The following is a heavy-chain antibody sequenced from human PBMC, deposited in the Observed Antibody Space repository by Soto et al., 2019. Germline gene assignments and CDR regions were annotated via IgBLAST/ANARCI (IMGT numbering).Heavy chain of an antibody. CDR1: GFPFSSYA. CDR2: ISGSGGHT. Sequence: GGSLRLSCAASGFPFSSYAMSWVRRPPGKGLEWISAISGSGGHTYYADSVKGRFTISRDNSKNTLNLQMNSLRAEDTALYYCAKEPITVAGPSEFDYWGQGTLVTVSS. V-gene: IGHV3-23*01. J-gene: IGHJ4*02. CDR3: AKEPITVAGPSEFDY. D-gene: IGHD6-19*01.